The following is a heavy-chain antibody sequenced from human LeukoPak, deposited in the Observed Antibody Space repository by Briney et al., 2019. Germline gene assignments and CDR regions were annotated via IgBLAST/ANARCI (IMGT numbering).Heavy chain of an antibody. CDR3: ARVSIDYYDSSGYSDYFDH. D-gene: IGHD3-22*01. CDR2: IYSGGST. CDR1: GFTVSSNY. J-gene: IGHJ4*02. Sequence: PGGSLRLSCAASGFTVSSNYMSWVRQAPGKGLEWVSVIYSGGSTYYADSVKGRFTISRDNSKNTLYLQMNSLRAEDTAVYYCARVSIDYYDSSGYSDYFDHWGQGTLVTVSS. V-gene: IGHV3-66*01.